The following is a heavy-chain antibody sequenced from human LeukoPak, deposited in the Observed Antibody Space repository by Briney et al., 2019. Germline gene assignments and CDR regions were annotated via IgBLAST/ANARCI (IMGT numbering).Heavy chain of an antibody. CDR2: IYTSGST. D-gene: IGHD3-3*01. J-gene: IGHJ2*01. Sequence: PSQTLSLTCTVSGGSISSGSSYWSWIRQPAGKGLEWIGRIYTSGSTNYNPSLKSRVTISVDTSKNQFSLKLSSVTAADTAVYYCARTTITIFGVATYGYFDLWGRGTLVTVSS. CDR3: ARTTITIFGVATYGYFDL. V-gene: IGHV4-61*02. CDR1: GGSISSGSSY.